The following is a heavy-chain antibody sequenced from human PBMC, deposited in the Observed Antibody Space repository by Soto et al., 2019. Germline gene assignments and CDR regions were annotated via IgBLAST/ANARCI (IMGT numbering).Heavy chain of an antibody. CDR1: GFTFSSYG. J-gene: IGHJ6*02. V-gene: IGHV3-33*01. D-gene: IGHD4-4*01. CDR2: IWYDGSNK. CDR3: ARDLNDYSEYGMDV. Sequence: QVQLVESGGGVVQPGRSLRLSCAASGFTFSSYGMHWVRQAPGKGLEWVAVIWYDGSNKYYADSVKGRFTTSRDNXMNKLYLQMNSLRAEDTAVYYCARDLNDYSEYGMDVWGQGTTVTVSS.